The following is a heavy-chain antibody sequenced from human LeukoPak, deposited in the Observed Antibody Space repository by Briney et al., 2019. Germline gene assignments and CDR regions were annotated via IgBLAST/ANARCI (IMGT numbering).Heavy chain of an antibody. V-gene: IGHV1-8*01. D-gene: IGHD2-21*01. CDR1: GYTFTSYD. CDR2: MNPNSGNT. Sequence: GASVKVSCKASGYTFTSYDINWVRQAPGQGLEWMGWMNPNSGNTGYAQKFQGRVTMTRNTSISTAYMELSSLRSEDTAVYYCARVVLWPAPGFDYWGQGTLVTVSS. J-gene: IGHJ4*02. CDR3: ARVVLWPAPGFDY.